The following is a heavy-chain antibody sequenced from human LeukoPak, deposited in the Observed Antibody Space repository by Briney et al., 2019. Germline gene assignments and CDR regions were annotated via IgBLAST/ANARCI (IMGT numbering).Heavy chain of an antibody. V-gene: IGHV3-23*01. Sequence: GGSLRLSCAASGFTFSSYAMSWVRQAPGKGLEWVSAISGSGGRTYYTDSVKGRFTISRDNSKNTLYLQMNSLRAEDTAVYYCAKGGFGELLSYFDYWGQGTLVTVSS. D-gene: IGHD3-10*01. CDR1: GFTFSSYA. CDR2: ISGSGGRT. CDR3: AKGGFGELLSYFDY. J-gene: IGHJ4*02.